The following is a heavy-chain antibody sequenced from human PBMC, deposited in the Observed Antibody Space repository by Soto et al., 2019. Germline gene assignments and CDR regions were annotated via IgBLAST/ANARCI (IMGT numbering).Heavy chain of an antibody. D-gene: IGHD6-13*01. V-gene: IGHV1-69*01. CDR2: FIPILGRA. CDR1: GGTFSSYA. Sequence: QVQLVQSGAEVKKPGSSVKVSCKASGGTFSSYAISWVRQAPGQGLEWMGGFIPILGRANYAHKFQGRVIITAAEHTSTAYMELSSLGSEATAVYYCARDPMRQQLVQSRNWFDPWGQGTLXTXS. CDR3: ARDPMRQQLVQSRNWFDP. J-gene: IGHJ5*02.